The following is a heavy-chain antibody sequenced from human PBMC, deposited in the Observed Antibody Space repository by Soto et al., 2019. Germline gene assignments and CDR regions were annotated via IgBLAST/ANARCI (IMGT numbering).Heavy chain of an antibody. CDR1: GFTFSSYA. CDR3: AASPSGMLVVLTPWCGVDV. V-gene: IGHV3-23*01. J-gene: IGHJ6*02. Sequence: EVQLLESGGGLVQPGGSLRLSCAASGFTFSSYAMSWVRQAPGKGLQWVSCISGSGGSTYYADSVKGRFTISRDNSKTTLYLQMNSRRAEDTAVYYCAASPSGMLVVLTPWCGVDVGGQATTVTASS. D-gene: IGHD2-8*01. CDR2: ISGSGGST.